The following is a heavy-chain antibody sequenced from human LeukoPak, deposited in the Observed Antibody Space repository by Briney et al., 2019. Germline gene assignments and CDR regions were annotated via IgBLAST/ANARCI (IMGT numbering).Heavy chain of an antibody. CDR2: IYYSGST. V-gene: IGHV4-39*07. CDR3: ARARADSEGFDY. D-gene: IGHD2-15*01. J-gene: IGHJ4*02. CDR1: GGSISSSSYY. Sequence: SETLSLTCTVSGGSISSSSYYWGWIRQPPGKGLEWIGSIYYSGSTYYNPSLKSRVTISVDKSKNQFSLKLSSVTAADTAVYYCARARADSEGFDYWGQGTLVTVSS.